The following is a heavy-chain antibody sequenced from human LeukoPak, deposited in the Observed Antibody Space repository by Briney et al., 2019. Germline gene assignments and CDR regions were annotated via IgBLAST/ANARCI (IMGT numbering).Heavy chain of an antibody. CDR1: AGSFSAYY. CDR3: ARAPLRYFYYMDV. J-gene: IGHJ6*03. D-gene: IGHD3-10*01. V-gene: IGHV4-34*01. CDR2: INHSGST. Sequence: SETLSLTCAVSAGSFSAYYWIWIRQPPGKGLEWIGEINHSGSTNYNPSLKSRVTISVDTSKNQFSLNLSSVTAADTAVYYCARAPLRYFYYMDVWAKGTTVTVSS.